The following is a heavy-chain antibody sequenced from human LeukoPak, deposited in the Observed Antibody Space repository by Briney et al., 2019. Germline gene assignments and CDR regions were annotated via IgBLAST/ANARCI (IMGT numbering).Heavy chain of an antibody. CDR1: GGTFSSYA. J-gene: IGHJ5*02. D-gene: IGHD6-13*01. CDR2: IIPIFGTA. Sequence: ASVKVSCKASGGTFSSYAISWVRQAPGQGLEWMGGIIPIFGTANYAQKFQGRVTITAGESTSTAYMELSSLRSEDTAVYYCARDPSMGGRFEQQLVLGWFDPWGQGTLVTVSS. CDR3: ARDPSMGGRFEQQLVLGWFDP. V-gene: IGHV1-69*01.